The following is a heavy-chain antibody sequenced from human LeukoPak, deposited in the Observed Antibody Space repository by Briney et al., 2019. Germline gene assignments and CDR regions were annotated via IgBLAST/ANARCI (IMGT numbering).Heavy chain of an antibody. J-gene: IGHJ4*02. V-gene: IGHV4-38-2*02. CDR1: GYSISSDYY. Sequence: SETLSLTCTVSGYSISSDYYWGWVRQPPGKGLEWIGSINYSGTTYYNPSLNSRVTISVDTSKNQFSLKVTSVTAADTAVYYCARVPPGYSSSWLDYWGQGTLVTVSS. CDR3: ARVPPGYSSSWLDY. CDR2: INYSGTT. D-gene: IGHD6-13*01.